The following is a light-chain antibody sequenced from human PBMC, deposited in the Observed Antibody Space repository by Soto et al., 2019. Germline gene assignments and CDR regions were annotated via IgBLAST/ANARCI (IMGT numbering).Light chain of an antibody. CDR1: QSISSW. Sequence: DIQMPQSPSTLSASVGDRVTITCRASQSISSWLAWYQQKPGKVPKLLIYDASSLESGIPSRFSGSGSGTEFTLTISSPQPDDFATYYCQQYNSYPMYTFGQGTKLESK. V-gene: IGKV1-5*01. CDR2: DAS. CDR3: QQYNSYPMYT. J-gene: IGKJ2*01.